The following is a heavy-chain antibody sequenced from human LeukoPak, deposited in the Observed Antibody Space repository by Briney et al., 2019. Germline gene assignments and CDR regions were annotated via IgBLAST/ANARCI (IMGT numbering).Heavy chain of an antibody. V-gene: IGHV4-34*01. CDR1: GGSFSGYY. CDR2: INHSGST. CDR3: ARGRYCSSTSCYVYYFDY. D-gene: IGHD2-2*01. Sequence: SETLSLTCAVYGGSFSGYYWSWIRQPPGKGLEWIGEINHSGSTNYNPSPKSRVTISVDTSKNQFSLKLSSVTAADTAVYYCARGRYCSSTSCYVYYFDYWGQGTLVTVSS. J-gene: IGHJ4*02.